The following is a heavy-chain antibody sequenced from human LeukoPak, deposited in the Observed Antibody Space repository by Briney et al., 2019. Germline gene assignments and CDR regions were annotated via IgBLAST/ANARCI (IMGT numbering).Heavy chain of an antibody. CDR3: ARRSYSSSSAVGY. V-gene: IGHV5-51*01. Sequence: GESLKISCKASGYSFASYWIGWVRQMPGKGLECMGIIYPGDSDTRYSPSFQGQVTISVDKSVSTAYLQWSSLKASDTAMYYCARRSYSSSSAVGYSGQGTLVTVSS. J-gene: IGHJ4*02. CDR1: GYSFASYW. D-gene: IGHD6-6*01. CDR2: IYPGDSDT.